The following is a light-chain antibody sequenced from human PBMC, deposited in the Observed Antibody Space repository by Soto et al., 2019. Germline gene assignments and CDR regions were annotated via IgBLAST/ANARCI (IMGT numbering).Light chain of an antibody. J-gene: IGLJ2*01. CDR3: SSYTSSSTAHVV. V-gene: IGLV2-14*01. CDR1: SSDVGGYNY. Sequence: QSALTQPGSVSGSPGQTITISGTGTSSDVGGYNYVSWYQQHPGKAPKLMIYDVSNRPSGVSNRFSGSKSGNTASLTISGLQAQDEPDYYCSSYTSSSTAHVVFGGGTQLTVL. CDR2: DVS.